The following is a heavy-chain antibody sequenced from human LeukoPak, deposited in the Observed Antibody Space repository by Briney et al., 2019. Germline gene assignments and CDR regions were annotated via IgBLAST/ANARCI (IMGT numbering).Heavy chain of an antibody. CDR2: IYTSGST. CDR1: GGSFSGYY. V-gene: IGHV4-59*10. J-gene: IGHJ5*02. Sequence: SETLSLTCAVYGGSFSGYYWSWIRQPAGKGLEWIGRIYTSGSTNYNSSLKSRVTMSVDTSKNQFSLKLSSVTAADTAVYYCASDSLGDWFDPWGQGTLVTVSS. CDR3: ASDSLGDWFDP. D-gene: IGHD3-10*01.